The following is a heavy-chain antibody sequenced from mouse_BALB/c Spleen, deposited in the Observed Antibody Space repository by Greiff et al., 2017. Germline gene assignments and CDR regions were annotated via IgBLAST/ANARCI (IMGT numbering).Heavy chain of an antibody. Sequence: QVQLKESGPGLVQPSQSLSITCTVSGFSLTSYGVHWVRQSPGKGLEWLGVIWSGGSTDYNAAFISRLSISKDNSTSQVFFKMNSLQANDTAIYYCARDYYGSSYWYFDVWGAGTTVTVSS. J-gene: IGHJ1*01. CDR2: IWSGGST. CDR3: ARDYYGSSYWYFDV. V-gene: IGHV2-2*02. CDR1: GFSLTSYG. D-gene: IGHD1-1*01.